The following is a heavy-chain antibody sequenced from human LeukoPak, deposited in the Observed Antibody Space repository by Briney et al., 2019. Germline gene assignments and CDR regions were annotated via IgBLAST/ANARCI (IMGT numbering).Heavy chain of an antibody. CDR3: AREKPQYYYDSSGSYFDY. D-gene: IGHD3-22*01. J-gene: IGHJ4*02. CDR2: IYSGGST. CDR1: GFTFSSYA. V-gene: IGHV3-53*01. Sequence: GGSLRLSCAASGFTFSSYAMSWVRQAPGKGLEWVSVIYSGGSTYYADSVKGRFTISRDNSKNTLYLQMNSLRAEDTAVYYCAREKPQYYYDSSGSYFDYWGQGTLVTVSS.